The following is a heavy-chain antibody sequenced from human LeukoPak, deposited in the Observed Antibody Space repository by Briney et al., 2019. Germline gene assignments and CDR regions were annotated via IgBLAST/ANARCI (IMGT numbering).Heavy chain of an antibody. V-gene: IGHV1-69*04. D-gene: IGHD6-13*01. CDR3: ARVRYSSSWETDDAFDI. CDR2: IIPIFDIV. CDR1: GGTFNNYA. J-gene: IGHJ3*02. Sequence: ASVKVSCKASGGTFNNYAITWVRQAPGQGLEWMGRIIPIFDIVNYSQKFQGRVTITADTITNTAYMELSSLRSEDTAVYFCARVRYSSSWETDDAFDIWGQGTMVTVSS.